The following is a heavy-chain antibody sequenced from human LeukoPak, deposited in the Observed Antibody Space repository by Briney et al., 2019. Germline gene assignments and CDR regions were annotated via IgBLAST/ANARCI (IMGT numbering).Heavy chain of an antibody. CDR1: GFTFSSYW. Sequence: QPGGSLRLSCTASGFTFSSYWMSWVRQAPGKGLEWVANIRKDGSEKYYVDSVKDRFTISRDNAKTSLYLQMNSLRVEDTAVYYCARGLSGVTGYTYGRGIDYWGQGTLVTVSS. D-gene: IGHD5-18*01. J-gene: IGHJ4*02. V-gene: IGHV3-7*01. CDR2: IRKDGSEK. CDR3: ARGLSGVTGYTYGRGIDY.